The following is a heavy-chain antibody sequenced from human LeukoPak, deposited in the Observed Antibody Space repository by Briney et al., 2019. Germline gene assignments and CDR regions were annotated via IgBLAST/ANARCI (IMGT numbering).Heavy chain of an antibody. CDR1: GGSFTSSY. J-gene: IGHJ6*03. CDR3: ARAQNDGFSSGYPGGFYYMDV. V-gene: IGHV4-59*01. D-gene: IGHD3-3*01. CDR2: ISNSGST. Sequence: SETLSLTCTVSGGSFTSSYWTWIRQSPGKGLEWIGYISNSGSTNYNPSLKSLITISLDMSKNQISLDLTSVTAGDKAVYYCARAQNDGFSSGYPGGFYYMDVWGKGTTVSVSS.